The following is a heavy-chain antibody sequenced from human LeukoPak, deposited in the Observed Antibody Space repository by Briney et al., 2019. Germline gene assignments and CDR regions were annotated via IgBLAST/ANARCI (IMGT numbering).Heavy chain of an antibody. V-gene: IGHV3-23*01. D-gene: IGHD6-13*01. Sequence: GGSLRLSCTASGFTFGDYAMSWFRQAPGKGLEWVSSIFPSGGEIHYADSVRGRFTISRDNSKNTLYLQMNSLRAEDTAVYYCAKDGGSSWPTGWFDPWGQGTLVTVSS. CDR2: IFPSGGEI. CDR3: AKDGGSSWPTGWFDP. CDR1: GFTFGDYA. J-gene: IGHJ5*02.